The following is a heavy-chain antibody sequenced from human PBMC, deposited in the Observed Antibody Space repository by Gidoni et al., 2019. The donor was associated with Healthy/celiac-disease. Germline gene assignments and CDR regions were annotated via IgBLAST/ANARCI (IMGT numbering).Heavy chain of an antibody. CDR1: VSTFTSYA. CDR2: INAGNGNT. J-gene: IGHJ3*02. CDR3: ARAQKGYPDAFDI. Sequence: VSLVQSGAEVQKPAASMKVSCKASVSTFTSYAMHWVPQAPGQRLEWMGWINAGNGNTKYSQKLQGRVTITRDTSASTAYMELSSLRSEDTDVYYCARAQKGYPDAFDIWGKGTMVTVSS. V-gene: IGHV1-3*01. D-gene: IGHD5-12*01.